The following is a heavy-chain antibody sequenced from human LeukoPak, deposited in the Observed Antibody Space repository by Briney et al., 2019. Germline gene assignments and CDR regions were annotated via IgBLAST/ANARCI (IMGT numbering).Heavy chain of an antibody. CDR1: GFTFDDYA. CDR2: ISWNSGSI. CDR3: AKDSGGGSSDSYYYYGMDV. J-gene: IGHJ6*02. Sequence: PGGSLRLSCAASGFTFDDYAMHWVRRAPGKGLEWVSGISWNSGSIGYADSVKGRFTISRDNAKNSLYLQMNSLRAEDTALYYCAKDSGGGSSDSYYYYGMDVWGQGTTVTVSS. D-gene: IGHD6-6*01. V-gene: IGHV3-9*01.